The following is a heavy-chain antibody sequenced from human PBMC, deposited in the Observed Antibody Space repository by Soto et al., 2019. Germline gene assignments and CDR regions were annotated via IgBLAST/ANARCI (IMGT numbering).Heavy chain of an antibody. CDR2: INHSGST. D-gene: IGHD1-26*01. J-gene: IGHJ4*02. V-gene: IGHV4-34*01. CDR1: GGSFSGYY. Sequence: QVQLQQWGAGLLKPSETLSLTCAVYGGSFSGYYWSWIRQPPGKGLEWIGEINHSGSTNYNPSLKSRVTIPVDTSKNQFSLKLSSVTAAVTAVYYCAIAGRALRRYYFDYWGQGTLVTVSS. CDR3: AIAGRALRRYYFDY.